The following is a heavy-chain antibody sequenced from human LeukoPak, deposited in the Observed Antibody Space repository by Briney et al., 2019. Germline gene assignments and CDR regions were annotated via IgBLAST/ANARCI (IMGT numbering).Heavy chain of an antibody. V-gene: IGHV3-30*02. CDR2: IRNDGNKK. CDR3: VKVDT. D-gene: IGHD3-22*01. J-gene: IGHJ4*02. CDR1: GFSFSTSG. Sequence: GGSLRLSCVASGFSFSTSGMHWVRQSPGKGLDWVAFIRNDGNKKNYAESVRGRFTISRDNSRNTLYLQMDSLSAEDTAVYYCVKVDTWGQGTLVTVSS.